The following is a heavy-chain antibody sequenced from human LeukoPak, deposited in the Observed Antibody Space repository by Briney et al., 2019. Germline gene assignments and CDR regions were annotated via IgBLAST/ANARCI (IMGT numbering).Heavy chain of an antibody. V-gene: IGHV4-34*01. CDR2: INHSGST. J-gene: IGHJ6*02. CDR1: GGSFSGYY. Sequence: SETLSLTCAVYGGSFSGYYWSWIRQPPGKGLEWIGEINHSGSTNYNPSLKSRITISVDTSKNQFSLKLSSVTAADTAVYYCARQFPPSSFWSGPYGMDVWGQGTTVTVSS. CDR3: ARQFPPSSFWSGPYGMDV. D-gene: IGHD3-3*01.